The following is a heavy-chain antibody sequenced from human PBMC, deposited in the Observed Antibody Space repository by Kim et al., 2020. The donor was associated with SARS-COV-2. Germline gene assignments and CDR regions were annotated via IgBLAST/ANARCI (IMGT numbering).Heavy chain of an antibody. CDR1: GFTFDDYA. V-gene: IGHV3-9*01. CDR2: IDWNSGDI. CDR3: VKDRSLGGFPSGGMDV. D-gene: IGHD3-10*01. Sequence: GGSLRLSCAASGFTFDDYAMHWVRQAPRKSLEWVSGIDWNSGDIGYADSVKGRFTISRDNAKNSLFMQMNSVRIEDTALYYCVKDRSLGGFPSGGMDVWGQGTTVTVSS. J-gene: IGHJ6*02.